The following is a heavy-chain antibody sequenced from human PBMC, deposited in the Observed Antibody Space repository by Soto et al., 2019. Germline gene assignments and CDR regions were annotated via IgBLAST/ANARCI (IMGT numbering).Heavy chain of an antibody. CDR2: INPSGGST. V-gene: IGHV1-46*01. D-gene: IGHD3-10*01. J-gene: IGHJ4*02. Sequence: GASVKVSCKASGYTFTSYYMHWVRQAPGQGLEWMGIINPSGGSTSYAQKFQGRVTMTRDTSTSTVYMELNSLRAEDTAVYYCAKNLAGMVRGVIIPPFDYWGQGTLVTVSS. CDR3: AKNLAGMVRGVIIPPFDY. CDR1: GYTFTSYY.